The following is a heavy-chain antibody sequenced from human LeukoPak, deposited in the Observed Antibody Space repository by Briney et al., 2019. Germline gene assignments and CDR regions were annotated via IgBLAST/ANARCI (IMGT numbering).Heavy chain of an antibody. CDR1: GGTFSSYA. Sequence: SVKVSCKASGGTFSSYAISWVRQAPGQGLEWMGGIIPIFGTANYAQKFQGRVTITTDESTSTAYMELSSLRSEDTAVYYCATLWAYSSSSPSPYYYMDVWGKGTTVTVSS. V-gene: IGHV1-69*05. D-gene: IGHD6-6*01. J-gene: IGHJ6*03. CDR3: ATLWAYSSSSPSPYYYMDV. CDR2: IIPIFGTA.